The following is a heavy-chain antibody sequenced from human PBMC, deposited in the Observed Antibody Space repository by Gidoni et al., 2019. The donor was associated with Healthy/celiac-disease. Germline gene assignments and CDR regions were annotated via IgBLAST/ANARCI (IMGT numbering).Heavy chain of an antibody. CDR1: GFTFSSYA. CDR3: ARDSIYDSSGYYIFSWFDP. D-gene: IGHD3-22*01. V-gene: IGHV3-30-3*01. J-gene: IGHJ5*02. Sequence: QVQLVESGGGVVQPGRSLRLSCAASGFTFSSYAMHWVRQAPGKGLEWVAVISYDGSNKYYADSVKGRFTISRDNSKNTLYLQMNSLRAEDTAVYYCARDSIYDSSGYYIFSWFDPWGQGTLVTVSS. CDR2: ISYDGSNK.